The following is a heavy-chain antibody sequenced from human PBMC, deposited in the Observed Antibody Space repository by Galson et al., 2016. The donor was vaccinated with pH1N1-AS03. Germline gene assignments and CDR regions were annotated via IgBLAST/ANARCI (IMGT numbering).Heavy chain of an antibody. D-gene: IGHD3-10*01. CDR1: GYIFTGFY. V-gene: IGHV1-2*04. J-gene: IGHJ6*02. CDR3: ARDPRGPCSSATCDTIYYFWIDG. CDR2: INPNNGVT. Sequence: SVKVSCKASGYIFTGFYVHWVRQAPGQGLEWMGWINPNNGVTNYAQKFQAWVTMTGDTSISTAYMELYGLKSDDTAVYYCARDPRGPCSSATCDTIYYFWIDGWGQGTTVIVSS.